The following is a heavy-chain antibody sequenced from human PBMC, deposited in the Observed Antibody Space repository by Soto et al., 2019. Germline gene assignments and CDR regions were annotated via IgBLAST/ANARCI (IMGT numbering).Heavy chain of an antibody. J-gene: IGHJ4*02. V-gene: IGHV4-59*12. CDR1: GGSISSYY. CDR3: AIDPSCSWFRFDY. D-gene: IGHD6-13*01. Sequence: PSETLSLTCTVSGGSISSYYWSWIRQPPGKGLEWIGYIYYSGSTNYNPSLKSRVTISVDTSKNQFSLKLSSVTAADTAVYYCAIDPSCSWFRFDYWGQGTLVTVSS. CDR2: IYYSGST.